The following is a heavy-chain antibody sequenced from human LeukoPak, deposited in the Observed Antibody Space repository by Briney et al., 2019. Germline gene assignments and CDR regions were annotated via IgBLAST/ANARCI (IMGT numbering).Heavy chain of an antibody. D-gene: IGHD3-10*01. CDR2: ISSSSSTI. CDR1: GFTFSSYS. V-gene: IGHV3-48*01. J-gene: IGHJ4*02. Sequence: GGSLRLSCAASGFTFSSYSMNWVRQAPGKGLEWVSHISSSSSTIYYADSVKGRFTISRDNAKNSLYLQMNSLRAEDTAVYYCARAGCTFSEYFGSFFDYWGQGTLATVSS. CDR3: ARAGCTFSEYFGSFFDY.